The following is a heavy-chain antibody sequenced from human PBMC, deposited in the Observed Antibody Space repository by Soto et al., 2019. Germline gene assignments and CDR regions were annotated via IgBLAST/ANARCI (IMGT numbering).Heavy chain of an antibody. J-gene: IGHJ3*02. CDR1: GYAFTSYA. CDR3: ARDLYSTSWYVRAFDM. V-gene: IGHV1-3*01. Sequence: GASVKVSCKASGYAFTSYAMLWVRQAPGQRLEWMGWINAGNGNTKYSQKFQGRVTMTRDTSTSTVFLELSSLRSGDTAVYFCARDLYSTSWYVRAFDMWGQGTMVTVSS. D-gene: IGHD6-13*01. CDR2: INAGNGNT.